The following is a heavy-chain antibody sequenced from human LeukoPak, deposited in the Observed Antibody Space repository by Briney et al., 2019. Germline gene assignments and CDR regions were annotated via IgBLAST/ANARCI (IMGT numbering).Heavy chain of an antibody. V-gene: IGHV4-59*01. D-gene: IGHD3-9*01. CDR1: GGSISSYY. Sequence: SETLSLTCTVSGGSISSYYWSWIRQPPGKGLEWIGYIYYSGSTNYNPSLRSRVTISVDTSKNQFSLKLSSVTAADTAVYYCARGNDILTGYFVDYWGQGTLVTVSS. CDR3: ARGNDILTGYFVDY. J-gene: IGHJ4*02. CDR2: IYYSGST.